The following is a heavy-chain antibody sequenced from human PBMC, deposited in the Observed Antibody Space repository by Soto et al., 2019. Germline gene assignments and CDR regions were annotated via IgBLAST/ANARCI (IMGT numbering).Heavy chain of an antibody. CDR2: IYYSGST. Sequence: SETLSLTCTVSGGSISSGGYYWSWIRQHPGKGLEWIGYIYYSGSTYYNPSLKSRVTISVDTSKNQFSLKLTSVTAADTAVYYCARRSIGYGSAHAHYFDYWGQGTLVTVSS. CDR3: ARRSIGYGSAHAHYFDY. J-gene: IGHJ4*02. CDR1: GGSISSGGYY. V-gene: IGHV4-31*03. D-gene: IGHD5-18*01.